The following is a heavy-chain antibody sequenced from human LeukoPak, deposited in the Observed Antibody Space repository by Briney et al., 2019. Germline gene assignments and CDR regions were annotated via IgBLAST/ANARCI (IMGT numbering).Heavy chain of an antibody. D-gene: IGHD5-18*01. V-gene: IGHV4-34*01. Sequence: SETLSLTCAVHGGSFSGYYWSWIRQPPGKGLEWIGEINHSGSTNYNPSLKSRVTISVDTSKNQFSLKLSSVTAADTAVYYCARIQLWSTTWFDPWGQGTLATVSS. CDR2: INHSGST. J-gene: IGHJ5*02. CDR3: ARIQLWSTTWFDP. CDR1: GGSFSGYY.